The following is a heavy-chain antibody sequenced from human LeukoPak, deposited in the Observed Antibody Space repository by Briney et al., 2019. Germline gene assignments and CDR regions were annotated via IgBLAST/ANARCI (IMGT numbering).Heavy chain of an antibody. Sequence: ASVKVSCKASGYTFTSYGISWVRQVPGQGLEWMGWISAYNGNTNYAQKLQGRVTMTTDTSTSTAYMELRSLRSDDTAVYYCARGEGQQLVGAFDIWGQGTMVTVSS. CDR2: ISAYNGNT. CDR1: GYTFTSYG. D-gene: IGHD6-13*01. CDR3: ARGEGQQLVGAFDI. V-gene: IGHV1-18*01. J-gene: IGHJ3*02.